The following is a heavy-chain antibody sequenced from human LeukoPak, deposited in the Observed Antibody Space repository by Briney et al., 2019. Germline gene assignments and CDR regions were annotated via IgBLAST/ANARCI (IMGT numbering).Heavy chain of an antibody. V-gene: IGHV3-53*01. D-gene: IGHD4-11*01. CDR1: GFTVSNNY. Sequence: GGSLRLSCAASGFTVSNNYMTWVRQAPGKGLEWVSVIYSGGNTYYADSVKGRFTISRDNPKNTLYLQMNSLRAEDTAVYYCARDAPSNAATWGQGTLVTVSS. CDR2: IYSGGNT. CDR3: ARDAPSNAAT. J-gene: IGHJ5*02.